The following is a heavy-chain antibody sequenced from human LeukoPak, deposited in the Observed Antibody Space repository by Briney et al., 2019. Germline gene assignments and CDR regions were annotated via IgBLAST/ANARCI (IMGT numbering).Heavy chain of an antibody. D-gene: IGHD6-19*01. J-gene: IGHJ2*01. Sequence: GGSLRLSCAASGFTFSSYGMHWVRQAPGKGLEWVAIISYDGSNKYYADSVQGRFTISRDNSKNTLYLQMNSLRAEDTAVYYCGKDLGGGSGCYDLWGRGTLVTVSS. CDR1: GFTFSSYG. CDR3: GKDLGGGSGCYDL. CDR2: ISYDGSNK. V-gene: IGHV3-30*18.